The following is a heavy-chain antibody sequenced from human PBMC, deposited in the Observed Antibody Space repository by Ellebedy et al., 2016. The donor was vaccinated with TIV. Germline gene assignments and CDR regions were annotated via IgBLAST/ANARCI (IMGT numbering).Heavy chain of an antibody. V-gene: IGHV4-39*07. Sequence: MPSETLSLTCTLPGGSINSGDYYWSWIRQPPGKGLEWIGSDYNSGSTYYNPSLKSRVTISIDTSKNHFSLKLSSVAAAETAVYYCAREGCSGGSCYPWGQGTLVTVSS. J-gene: IGHJ5*02. CDR3: AREGCSGGSCYP. CDR1: GGSINSGDYY. D-gene: IGHD2-15*01. CDR2: DYNSGST.